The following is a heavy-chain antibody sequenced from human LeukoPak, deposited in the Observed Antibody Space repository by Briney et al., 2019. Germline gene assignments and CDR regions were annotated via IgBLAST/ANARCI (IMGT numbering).Heavy chain of an antibody. J-gene: IGHJ4*02. CDR2: ISGSGGST. Sequence: PGASLRLSCAASGFTFSSYAMSWVRQTPGKGLEWVSAISGSGGSTYYADSVKGRFTISRDNSKDTLYLQMNSLRAEDTAVYYCAKGGVVIIRWGQGTLVTVSS. CDR1: GFTFSSYA. D-gene: IGHD3-3*01. CDR3: AKGGVVIIR. V-gene: IGHV3-23*01.